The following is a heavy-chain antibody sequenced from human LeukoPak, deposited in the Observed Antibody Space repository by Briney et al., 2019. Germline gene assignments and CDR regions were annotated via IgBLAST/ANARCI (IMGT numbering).Heavy chain of an antibody. V-gene: IGHV4-61*02. CDR3: ARGRAFDI. J-gene: IGHJ3*02. Sequence: PSETLSLTCTVSGGSISSGSYYWRWLRQPAGKGLEWIGRIYTSGSTNYNPSLKSRVTISVDTSKNQFSLKLSSVTAADTVVYYCARGRAFDIWGQGTMVTVSS. CDR1: GGSISSGSYY. CDR2: IYTSGST.